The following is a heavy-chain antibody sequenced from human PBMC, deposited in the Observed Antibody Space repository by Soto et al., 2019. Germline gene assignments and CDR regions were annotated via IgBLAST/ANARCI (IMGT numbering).Heavy chain of an antibody. D-gene: IGHD6-13*01. CDR3: ARDSRTAGYYYYYYMDV. CDR1: GFTFSSYG. CDR2: IWYDGSNK. Sequence: GGSLRLSCAASGFTFSSYGMHWVRQAPGKGLEWVAVIWYDGSNKYYADSVKGRFTISRDNSKNTLYLQMNSLRAEDTAVYYCARDSRTAGYYYYYYMDVWGKGTTVTVSS. J-gene: IGHJ6*03. V-gene: IGHV3-33*01.